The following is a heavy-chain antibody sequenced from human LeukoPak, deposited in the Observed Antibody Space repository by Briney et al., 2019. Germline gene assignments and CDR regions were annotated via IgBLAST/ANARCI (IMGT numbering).Heavy chain of an antibody. CDR1: GGSISSYY. Sequence: SETLSLTCTVSGGSISSYYWSWIRQAPGKGLEWIGYIYYSGSTNYNPSLKSRVTISVDTSKNQFSLKLSSVTAADTAVYYCARDPGRDYYDSSGYYGMDVWGQGTTVTVSS. V-gene: IGHV4-59*01. CDR2: IYYSGST. D-gene: IGHD3-22*01. J-gene: IGHJ6*02. CDR3: ARDPGRDYYDSSGYYGMDV.